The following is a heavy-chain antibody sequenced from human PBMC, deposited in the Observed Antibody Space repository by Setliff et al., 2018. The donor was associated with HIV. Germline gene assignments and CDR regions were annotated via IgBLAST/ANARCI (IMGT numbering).Heavy chain of an antibody. CDR1: EFTFGNYN. CDR3: ARSGYSYGLGEFDY. CDR2: ISSSGSTI. J-gene: IGHJ4*02. D-gene: IGHD5-18*01. V-gene: IGHV3-48*01. Sequence: GSLRLSCAASEFTFGNYNMNWVRQAPGKGLEWISYISSSGSTIYYADSVRGRFTISRDNAKNSLYLQMNSLRAEDTAVYYCARSGYSYGLGEFDYWGQGTLVTVSS.